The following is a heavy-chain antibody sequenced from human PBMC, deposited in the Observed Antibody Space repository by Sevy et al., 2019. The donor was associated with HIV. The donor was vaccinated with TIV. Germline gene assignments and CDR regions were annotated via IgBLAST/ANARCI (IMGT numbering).Heavy chain of an antibody. V-gene: IGHV3-7*01. CDR3: ARALADWGSFHYSS. J-gene: IGHJ4*02. CDR2: IKQDRTDT. CDR1: GFTFSTYW. D-gene: IGHD3-16*01. Sequence: GGSLRLSCAASGFTFSTYWMTWVRQAPGKGLEWVANIKQDRTDTNYVDSVRGRFTISRDNGRNLLYLHMNSLRAEDTAVYFCARALADWGSFHYSSWGRGVLVTVSS.